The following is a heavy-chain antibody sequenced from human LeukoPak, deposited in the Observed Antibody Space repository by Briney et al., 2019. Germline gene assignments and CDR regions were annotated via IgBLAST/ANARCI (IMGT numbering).Heavy chain of an antibody. V-gene: IGHV1-69*02. CDR2: IIPILGIA. D-gene: IGHD5-18*01. J-gene: IGHJ4*02. CDR3: ARRGYSYGYRQGFDY. Sequence: SSVKVSCKASGGTFSSYTTSWVRQAPGQGLEWMGRIIPILGIANYAQKFQGRVTITADKSTSTAYMELSSLRSEDTAVYYCARRGYSYGYRQGFDYWGQGTLVTVSS. CDR1: GGTFSSYT.